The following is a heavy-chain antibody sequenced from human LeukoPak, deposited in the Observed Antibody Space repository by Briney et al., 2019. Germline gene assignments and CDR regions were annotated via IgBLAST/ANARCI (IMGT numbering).Heavy chain of an antibody. D-gene: IGHD3-22*01. J-gene: IGHJ6*03. Sequence: PSETLSLTCTVSGDSISSGSYYWSWIRQPAGKGLEWIGRIYTSESTNYNPSLKSRVTISVDTSKNQFSLKLSSVTAADTAVYYCTRGSIAYYYMDVWGKGTTVTISS. CDR2: IYTSEST. CDR1: GDSISSGSYY. CDR3: TRGSIAYYYMDV. V-gene: IGHV4-61*02.